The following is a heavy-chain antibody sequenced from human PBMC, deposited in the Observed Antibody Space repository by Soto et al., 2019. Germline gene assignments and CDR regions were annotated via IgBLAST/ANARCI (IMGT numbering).Heavy chain of an antibody. D-gene: IGHD4-4*01. CDR1: GGSISSYY. V-gene: IGHV4-59*01. CDR3: ASSREMATVGSLDY. J-gene: IGHJ4*02. CDR2: IYYSGST. Sequence: SETLSLTCTVSGGSISSYYWSWIRQPPGKGLEWIGYIYYSGSTNYNPSLKSRVTISVDTSKNQFSLKLSSVTAADTAVYYCASSREMATVGSLDYWGQGTLVTVSS.